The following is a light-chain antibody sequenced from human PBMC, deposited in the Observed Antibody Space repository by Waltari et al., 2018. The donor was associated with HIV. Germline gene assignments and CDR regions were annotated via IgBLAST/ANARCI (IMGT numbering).Light chain of an antibody. CDR2: SNN. J-gene: IGLJ3*02. Sequence: QSVLTQPPSASGTPGQRVTISCSGSSPNIGSNTVNWYQQLPGTAPKLLIYSNNQRPSGVTDRLSGSKSGTSASLAISGLQSEDEANYYCAAWDDSLIGPVFGGGTKLTVL. V-gene: IGLV1-44*01. CDR1: SPNIGSNT. CDR3: AAWDDSLIGPV.